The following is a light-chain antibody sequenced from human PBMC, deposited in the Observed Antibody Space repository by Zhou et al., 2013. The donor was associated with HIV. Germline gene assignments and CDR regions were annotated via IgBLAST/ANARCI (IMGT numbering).Light chain of an antibody. CDR2: SVS. V-gene: IGKV1-6*01. J-gene: IGKJ4*01. Sequence: AIQLTQSPSSLSASVGDRVTITCRASVGIRFDLGWYQQKPGKAPKLLIYSVSNLQSGVPSRFSGSGFGTEFTLTISSLQPEDFATYYCLQDYNYPLTFGGGPRWTSN. CDR1: VGIRFD. CDR3: LQDYNYPLT.